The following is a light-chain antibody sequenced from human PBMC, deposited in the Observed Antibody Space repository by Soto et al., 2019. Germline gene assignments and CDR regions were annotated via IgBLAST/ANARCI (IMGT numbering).Light chain of an antibody. CDR1: QGISNY. CDR3: QKYNSALYT. V-gene: IGKV1-27*01. CDR2: AAS. J-gene: IGKJ5*01. Sequence: DSQLTQSPSSLSASVGDRFTITCRASQGISNYLAWYQQKPGKVPKLLIYAASTLQSGVPSRFSGSGSGTDFTLTISSLQPEDVATYYCQKYNSALYTFGQGTRLEIK.